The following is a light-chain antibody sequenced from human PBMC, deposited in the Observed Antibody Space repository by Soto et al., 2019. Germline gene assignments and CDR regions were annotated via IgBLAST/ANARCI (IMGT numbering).Light chain of an antibody. CDR2: DTS. Sequence: ENVLTQSPGTLSVSPGERATLSCRASQSISNLAWYQQKPGQAPRLVIYDTSSRATGIPDRFSGSGSATDFTLTISRLEPEDVAVYYCLQYGSWYTFGQGTKLEIK. CDR3: LQYGSWYT. CDR1: QSISN. J-gene: IGKJ2*01. V-gene: IGKV3-20*01.